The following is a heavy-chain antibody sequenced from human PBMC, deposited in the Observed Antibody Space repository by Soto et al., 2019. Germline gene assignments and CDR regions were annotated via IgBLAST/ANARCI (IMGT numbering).Heavy chain of an antibody. Sequence: QQQLQESGSGLVKPSQTPSLTCAVSGGSISSGGYSWRWIRQPPGQGLERIGDINYSGSTYYNPSLKSRATISIDRSKNHYSLELTSVTAADTAVYYCARESGAGATNWFDPWGQGTLVTVSS. D-gene: IGHD1-26*01. CDR3: ARESGAGATNWFDP. CDR2: INYSGST. V-gene: IGHV4-30-2*01. CDR1: GGSISSGGYS. J-gene: IGHJ5*02.